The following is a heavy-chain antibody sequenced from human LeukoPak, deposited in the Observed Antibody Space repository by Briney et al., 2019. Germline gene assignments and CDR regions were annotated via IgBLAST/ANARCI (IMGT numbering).Heavy chain of an antibody. CDR2: IIPIFGIA. CDR1: GGTFSSYA. V-gene: IGHV1-69*04. J-gene: IGHJ4*02. D-gene: IGHD4-17*01. CDR3: ARSYGDYGSFDY. Sequence: ASVKVSCKASGGTFSSYAISWVRQAPGQGLEWMGRIIPIFGIANYAQKLQGRVTITADKSTSTAYMELSSLRSEDTAVYYCARSYGDYGSFDYWGQGTLVTVSS.